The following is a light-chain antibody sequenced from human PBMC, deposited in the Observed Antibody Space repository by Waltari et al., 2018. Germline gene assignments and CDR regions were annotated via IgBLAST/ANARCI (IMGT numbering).Light chain of an antibody. CDR2: EAP. J-gene: IGKJ3*01. V-gene: IGKV3-11*01. Sequence: EIVLPQSPDTLSLSPGDRATPSCRASQIVSSYLSCYQQKPGQAPRLLIYEAPNRPTGIPARFSGSGSGTDFTLTISRLEPEDFAVYYCQQRSNWPLTFGPGTKVDIK. CDR1: QIVSSY. CDR3: QQRSNWPLT.